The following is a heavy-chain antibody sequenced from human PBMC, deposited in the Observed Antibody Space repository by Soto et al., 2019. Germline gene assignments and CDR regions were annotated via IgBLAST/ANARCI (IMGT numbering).Heavy chain of an antibody. J-gene: IGHJ3*02. CDR3: ARRYCSSTSCYLDAFDI. D-gene: IGHD2-2*01. CDR1: GYSFTSYW. Sequence: GESLKISCKGSGYSFTSYWIGWVRQMPGKGLEWMGIIYPGDSDTRYSPSFQGHVTISTDMSIGTAYLQWSSLKASDTAMYYCARRYCSSTSCYLDAFDIWGQGTTVT. CDR2: IYPGDSDT. V-gene: IGHV5-51*01.